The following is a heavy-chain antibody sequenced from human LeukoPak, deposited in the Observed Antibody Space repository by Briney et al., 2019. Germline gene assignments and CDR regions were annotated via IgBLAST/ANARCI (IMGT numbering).Heavy chain of an antibody. V-gene: IGHV1-46*01. Sequence: GASVKVSFKASGYTFTTYFMHWVRQAPGQGPEWVGIINPSGGGTTYAQKFQGRVNMTRDTSTSTVYMELNSRRSEDTAVYYCAREVNSFDYWGQGTQVSVSS. D-gene: IGHD1/OR15-1a*01. CDR3: AREVNSFDY. CDR2: INPSGGGT. J-gene: IGHJ4*02. CDR1: GYTFTTYF.